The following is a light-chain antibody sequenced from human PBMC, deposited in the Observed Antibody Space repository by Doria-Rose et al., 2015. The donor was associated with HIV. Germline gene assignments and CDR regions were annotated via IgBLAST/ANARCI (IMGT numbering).Light chain of an antibody. V-gene: IGKV4-1*01. J-gene: IGKJ3*01. CDR2: WAS. CDR3: QQYYDTPS. CDR1: QSLLYTSKNY. Sequence: DIQVTQSPESLGMSLGERATLNCKSNQSLLYTSKNYLAWYQQKPGQPPKLLIYWASTRQSGIPARFSGSGSGTDFTLTISSLEAEVVAVYYCQQYYDTPSFGPGTTVDIK.